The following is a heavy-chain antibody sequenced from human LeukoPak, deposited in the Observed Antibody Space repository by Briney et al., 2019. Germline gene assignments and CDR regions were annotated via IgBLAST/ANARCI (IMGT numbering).Heavy chain of an antibody. CDR2: IYYSGSA. D-gene: IGHD3-10*01. J-gene: IGHJ4*02. V-gene: IGHV4-59*01. CDR3: ARVDASYYYGSGSHNE. CDR1: GGSISSYY. Sequence: SETLSLTCTVSGGSISSYYWSWIRQPPGKGLEWIGYIYYSGSANYNPSLKSRVTISVDTSKNQFSLKLSSVTAADTAVYYCARVDASYYYGSGSHNEWGQGTLVTVSS.